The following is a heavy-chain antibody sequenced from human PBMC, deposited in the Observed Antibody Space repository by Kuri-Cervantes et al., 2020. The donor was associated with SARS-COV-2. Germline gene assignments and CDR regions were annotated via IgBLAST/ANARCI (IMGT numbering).Heavy chain of an antibody. V-gene: IGHV4-39*01. CDR3: ARHVGCSSTSCDGYNWFDP. CDR2: IYYSGST. Sequence: SETLSLTCTVSGASISSYYWGWIRQPPGKGLEWIGSIYYSGSTYYNPSLKSRVTISVDTSKNQFSLKLSSVTAADTAVYYCARHVGCSSTSCDGYNWFDPWGQGTLVTVSS. CDR1: GASISSYY. J-gene: IGHJ5*02. D-gene: IGHD2-2*01.